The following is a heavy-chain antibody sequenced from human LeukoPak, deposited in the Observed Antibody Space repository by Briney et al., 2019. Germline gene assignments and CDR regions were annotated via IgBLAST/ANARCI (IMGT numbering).Heavy chain of an antibody. J-gene: IGHJ4*02. CDR1: GDSISSYY. CDR2: IYYSGST. V-gene: IGHV4-59*08. D-gene: IGHD6-19*01. CDR3: ARHSSGLSFDY. Sequence: SETLSLTCTVSGDSISSYYWSWTRQPPGKGLEWIGYIYYSGSTNYNPSLKSRVTISVDTSKNQFSLKLSSVTAADTAVYYCARHSSGLSFDYWDQGTLVTVSS.